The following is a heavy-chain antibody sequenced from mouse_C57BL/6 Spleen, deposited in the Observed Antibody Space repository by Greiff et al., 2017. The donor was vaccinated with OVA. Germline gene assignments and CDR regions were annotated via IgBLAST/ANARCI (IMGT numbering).Heavy chain of an antibody. CDR2: IDPENGDT. V-gene: IGHV14-4*01. D-gene: IGHD1-1*01. Sequence: VQLQQSGAELVRPGASVKLSCTASGFNIKDDYMHWVKQRPEQGLEWIGWIDPENGDTEYASKFQGKATITADTSSNTAYLQLSSLTSEDTAVYYCTITTVAYYAMDYWGQGTSVTVSS. CDR1: GFNIKDDY. J-gene: IGHJ4*01. CDR3: TITTVAYYAMDY.